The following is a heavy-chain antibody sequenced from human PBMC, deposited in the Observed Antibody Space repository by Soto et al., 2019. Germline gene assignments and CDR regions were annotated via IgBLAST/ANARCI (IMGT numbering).Heavy chain of an antibody. Sequence: GGSLRLSCAAYGFTFSSYSMNWVRQAPGKGLEWVSSISSSSSYIYYADSVKGRFTISRDNAKNSLYLQMNSLRAEDTAVYYCARDQGSSSWYYFDYWGQGTLVTVSS. CDR2: ISSSSSYI. CDR1: GFTFSSYS. CDR3: ARDQGSSSWYYFDY. J-gene: IGHJ4*02. V-gene: IGHV3-21*01. D-gene: IGHD6-13*01.